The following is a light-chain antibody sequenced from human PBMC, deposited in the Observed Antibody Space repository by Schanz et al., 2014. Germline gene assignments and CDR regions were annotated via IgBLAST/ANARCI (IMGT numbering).Light chain of an antibody. CDR1: QSVSSY. CDR3: QQRDSWPLT. Sequence: EIVLTQSPATLSLSPGERATLSCRASQSVSSYLAWYQQKPGQAPRLLIYGASSRATGIPDRFSGSGSGTDFTLTISRLEPEDFAVYYCQQRDSWPLTFGGGTMVEIK. V-gene: IGKV3-11*01. J-gene: IGKJ4*01. CDR2: GAS.